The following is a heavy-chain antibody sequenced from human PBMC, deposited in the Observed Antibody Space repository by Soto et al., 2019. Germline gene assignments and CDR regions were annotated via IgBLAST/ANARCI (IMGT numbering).Heavy chain of an antibody. CDR3: AREYGMDV. J-gene: IGHJ6*01. Sequence: QVQLVQSGAEVKKPGASVNISCKASGYSFHTYAISWVRQAPGQGLEWVGWISGYNGNTNYAQKFQGRVTLTTDKSTKTAFMELRSLTGDDTAVYYCAREYGMDVW. V-gene: IGHV1-18*01. CDR2: ISGYNGNT. CDR1: GYSFHTYA.